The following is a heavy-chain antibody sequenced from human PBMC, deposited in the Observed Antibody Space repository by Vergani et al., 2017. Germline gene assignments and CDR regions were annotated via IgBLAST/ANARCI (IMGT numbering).Heavy chain of an antibody. J-gene: IGHJ4*02. V-gene: IGHV3-30*02. D-gene: IGHD3-16*01. CDR1: GLTLSNYD. Sequence: QVQLVESGGGVVQRGGSLRLSCATSGLTLSNYDMQWIRQGPGKGLEFVAFIQFDGSNQYYADSVKGRFTLSRDFSKNTLYLQMNSLRTDDTATYYCAQHFRGWGIDYWGQGTQVIVSS. CDR2: IQFDGSNQ. CDR3: AQHFRGWGIDY.